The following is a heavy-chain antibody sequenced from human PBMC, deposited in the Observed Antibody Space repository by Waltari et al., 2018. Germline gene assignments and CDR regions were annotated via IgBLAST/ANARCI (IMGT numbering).Heavy chain of an antibody. V-gene: IGHV3-43D*04. CDR1: GFTFDDYA. CDR3: AKDIAARPLLDAFDI. CDR2: MWWEGGST. J-gene: IGHJ3*02. D-gene: IGHD6-6*01. Sequence: EVQLVESGGVVVQPGGSLRLSCAASGFTFDDYAMHWVRPATGKGLERCAVMWWEGGSTYYAVSLKGPFTISRDNSNNSLYLQMNSLRAEDTALYYCAKDIAARPLLDAFDIWCQGTMVTVSS.